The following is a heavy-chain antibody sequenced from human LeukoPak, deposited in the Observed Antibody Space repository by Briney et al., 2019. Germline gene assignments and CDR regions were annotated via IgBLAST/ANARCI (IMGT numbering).Heavy chain of an antibody. CDR3: AKDFYDSSGYFILSGIDY. CDR1: GFTFSSYA. D-gene: IGHD3-22*01. CDR2: IKQDGSEK. V-gene: IGHV3-7*03. Sequence: GGSLRLSCAASGFTFSSYAMSWVRQAPGKGLEWVANIKQDGSEKYYVDSVKGRFSISRDNAKNTLYLQMNSLRAEDTAVYYCAKDFYDSSGYFILSGIDYWGQGTLVTVSS. J-gene: IGHJ4*02.